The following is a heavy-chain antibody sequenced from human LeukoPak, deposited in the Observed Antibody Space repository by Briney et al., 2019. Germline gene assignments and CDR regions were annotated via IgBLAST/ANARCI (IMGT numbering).Heavy chain of an antibody. CDR2: IYYSGST. D-gene: IGHD6-13*01. J-gene: IGHJ3*02. CDR1: GGSISSYY. CDR3: ARDGYSSPWVLRQSYAFDI. Sequence: SETLSLTCTVSGGSISSYYWSWIRQPPGKGLEWIGYIYYSGSTNYNPSLKSRVTISVDTSKNQFSLKLSSVTAADTAVYYCARDGYSSPWVLRQSYAFDIWGQGTMVTVSS. V-gene: IGHV4-59*01.